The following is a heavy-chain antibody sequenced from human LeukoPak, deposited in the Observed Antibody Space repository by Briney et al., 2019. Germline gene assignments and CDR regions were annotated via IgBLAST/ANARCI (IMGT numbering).Heavy chain of an antibody. V-gene: IGHV1-2*02. CDR1: GYTFTGYY. CDR2: INPNSGGT. CDR3: ARGSVTETYFYYGMDV. J-gene: IGHJ6*02. D-gene: IGHD4-17*01. Sequence: ASVKVSCKASGYTFTGYYMHWVRQAPGQGLEWMGWINPNSGGTNYAQKFQGRVTMTRDTSISTAYKEMSRLRSDDTAVYYCARGSVTETYFYYGMDVWGQGTTVTVSS.